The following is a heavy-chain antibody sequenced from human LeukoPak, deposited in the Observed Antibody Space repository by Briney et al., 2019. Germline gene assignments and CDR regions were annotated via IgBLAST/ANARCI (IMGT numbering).Heavy chain of an antibody. V-gene: IGHV3-23*01. CDR3: GNDVRGVIIGY. CDR2: ISGSGGST. D-gene: IGHD3-10*01. Sequence: GGSLRLSCAASGFTFSSYAMSWVRQAPGKGLEWVSAISGSGGSTYYADSVKGRFTISRDNSKNTLYLQMNSLGAEDTAVYYCGNDVRGVIIGYWGQGTLVTVSS. CDR1: GFTFSSYA. J-gene: IGHJ4*02.